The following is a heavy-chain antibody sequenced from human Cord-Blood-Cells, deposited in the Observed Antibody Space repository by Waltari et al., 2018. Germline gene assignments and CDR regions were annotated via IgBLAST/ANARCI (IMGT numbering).Heavy chain of an antibody. Sequence: QVQLQQWGAGLLKPSETLSLTCAVYGGPFRCYYWRSLRQPPGKGLEWIGEINHSGSTNYNPSLKSRVTISVDTSKNQFSLKLSSVTAADTAVYYCARPYSTSGSGSYYYFDYWGQGTLVTVSS. CDR1: GGPFRCYY. J-gene: IGHJ4*02. V-gene: IGHV4-34*01. D-gene: IGHD3-10*01. CDR3: ARPYSTSGSGSYYYFDY. CDR2: INHSGST.